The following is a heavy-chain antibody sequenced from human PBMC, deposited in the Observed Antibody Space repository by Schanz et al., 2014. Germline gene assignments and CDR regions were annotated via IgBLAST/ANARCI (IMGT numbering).Heavy chain of an antibody. CDR3: AKNWKGHHITGRPGWSDGMDV. J-gene: IGHJ6*02. V-gene: IGHV3-23*04. Sequence: EVHLVESGGALVQPGGSLRLSCVVSGFILSDHFVDWVRQAPGKGLEWVSTITSNGGGTYYADSVKGRFTISRDNAKNTLYLQMNSLRVEDTAEYYCAKNWKGHHITGRPGWSDGMDVWGQGTTVTVSS. CDR2: ITSNGGGT. D-gene: IGHD6-6*01. CDR1: GFILSDHF.